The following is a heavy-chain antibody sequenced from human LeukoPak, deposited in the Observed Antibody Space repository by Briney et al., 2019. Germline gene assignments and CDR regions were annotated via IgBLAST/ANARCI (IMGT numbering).Heavy chain of an antibody. Sequence: ASVKVSCKASGYTFTSHYMHWVRQAPGQGLEWMGVIIPSSGSTTYAQKFQGRVTMTRDTSTSTVYMELSSLRSEDTAVYYCARPSSSGLYYFDYWGQGTLVTVSS. V-gene: IGHV1-46*01. D-gene: IGHD6-19*01. CDR2: IIPSSGST. CDR1: GYTFTSHY. J-gene: IGHJ4*02. CDR3: ARPSSSGLYYFDY.